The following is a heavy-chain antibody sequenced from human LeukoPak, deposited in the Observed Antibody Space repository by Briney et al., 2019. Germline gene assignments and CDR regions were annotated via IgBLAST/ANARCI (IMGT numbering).Heavy chain of an antibody. D-gene: IGHD6-13*01. V-gene: IGHV3-53*01. J-gene: IGHJ4*02. CDR3: ARESYRSTWSYYFDY. CDR1: GFTVSSNY. CDR2: IYSGGST. Sequence: PGGSLRLSCAASGFTVSSNYMSWVRQAPGKGLEWVSVIYSGGSTYYADSVKGRFTISRDNPKNTLYLQMNSLRAEDTAVYYCARESYRSTWSYYFDYWGQGTLVTVSS.